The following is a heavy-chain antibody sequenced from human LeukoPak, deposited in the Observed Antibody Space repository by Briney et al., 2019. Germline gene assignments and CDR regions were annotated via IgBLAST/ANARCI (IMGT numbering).Heavy chain of an antibody. J-gene: IGHJ5*02. CDR3: ARHNYYNFWNALNWFDP. Sequence: PSETLSLTCSVPGGSISSNSYYWGWVRQSPGKGLEWIGSIYYSGSTYYNPSLKSRVIMSVDTSKNQFSLRLSSVTAADTAVYYCARHNYYNFWNALNWFDPWGQGTPVTVSS. CDR2: IYYSGST. V-gene: IGHV4-39*01. CDR1: GGSISSNSYY. D-gene: IGHD3-3*01.